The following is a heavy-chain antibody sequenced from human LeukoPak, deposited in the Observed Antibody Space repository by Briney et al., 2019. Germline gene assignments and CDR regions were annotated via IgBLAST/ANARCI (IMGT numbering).Heavy chain of an antibody. CDR2: IYTSGST. V-gene: IGHV4-4*07. D-gene: IGHD3/OR15-3a*01. Sequence: SETLSLTCTVSGGSISSYYWSWIRQPAGKGLEWIGRIYTSGSTNYNPSLKSRVTMSVDTSKNQFSLKLSFVTAADTAVYYCARGAALQIFGPPNYFDYWGQGTLVTVSS. CDR3: ARGAALQIFGPPNYFDY. CDR1: GGSISSYY. J-gene: IGHJ4*02.